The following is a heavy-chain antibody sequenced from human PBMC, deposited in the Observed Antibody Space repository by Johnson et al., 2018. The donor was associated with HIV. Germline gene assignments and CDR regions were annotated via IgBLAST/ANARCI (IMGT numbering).Heavy chain of an antibody. D-gene: IGHD1-26*01. CDR2: ISSSGGTT. J-gene: IGHJ3*01. Sequence: VQLVESGGGLVRPVESLGLSCAASGFTFDEYDMTWVRQTPGKGLEWVSGISSSGGTTYYADSMKGRFTISRDNSKNTLYLQMNSLRADDTAIFYCAKGLNSGSYFDDAFDLWGQGTMVTVSS. CDR1: GFTFDEYD. CDR3: AKGLNSGSYFDDAFDL. V-gene: IGHV3-23*04.